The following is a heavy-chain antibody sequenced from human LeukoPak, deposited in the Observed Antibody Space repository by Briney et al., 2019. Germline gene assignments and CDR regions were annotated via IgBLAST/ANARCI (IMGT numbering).Heavy chain of an antibody. CDR3: ARTRYGNAFDI. CDR2: ISGDGGST. J-gene: IGHJ3*02. Sequence: GGTLRLSCAASGFTFDDYAMHWVRQAPGKGLEWVSLISGDGGSTYYADSVKGRFTISRDNAKNSLYLQMNGLRAEDTAVYYCARTRYGNAFDIWGQGTMVTVSS. V-gene: IGHV3-43*02. CDR1: GFTFDDYA. D-gene: IGHD1-14*01.